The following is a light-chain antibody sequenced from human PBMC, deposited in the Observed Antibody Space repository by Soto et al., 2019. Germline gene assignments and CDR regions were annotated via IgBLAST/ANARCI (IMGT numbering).Light chain of an antibody. J-gene: IGLJ1*01. CDR2: EVS. V-gene: IGLV2-14*01. CDR1: GSDVGNYNY. CDR3: SSYTISSTVYV. Sequence: QSALTQPASVSGSPGQSITISCTGTGSDVGNYNYVSWYQQHPGKAPKLVIYEVSNRPSGVSNRFSGSKSGNTASLTISGLQAEDEADYYCSSYTISSTVYVFGTGTKLTVL.